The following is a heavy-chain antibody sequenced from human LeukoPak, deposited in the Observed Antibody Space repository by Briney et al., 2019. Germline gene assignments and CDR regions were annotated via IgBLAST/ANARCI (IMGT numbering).Heavy chain of an antibody. CDR3: ARGSVPGLFPRGSYWYFQH. Sequence: GGSLRLSCAASGFTVSSNYMSWVRQAPGKGLEWVSVIYSGGSTYYADSVKGRFTISRDNSKNTLYLQMNSLRAEDTAVYYCARGSVPGLFPRGSYWYFQHWGQGTLVTVSS. CDR2: IYSGGST. CDR1: GFTVSSNY. D-gene: IGHD1-26*01. J-gene: IGHJ1*01. V-gene: IGHV3-66*01.